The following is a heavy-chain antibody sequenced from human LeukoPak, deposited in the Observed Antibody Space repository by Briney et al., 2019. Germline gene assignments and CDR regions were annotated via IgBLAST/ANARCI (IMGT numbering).Heavy chain of an antibody. V-gene: IGHV4-59*01. J-gene: IGHJ6*02. CDR3: ARGSGALYYGMDV. CDR2: INFSGST. CDR1: SGSIRSYY. D-gene: IGHD3-10*01. Sequence: SETLSLTCTVPSGSIRSYYWSWIRQPPGGGLEWIGYINFSGSTNYNPSLKSRVTISADTSKDQFSLKLTSVTAADTAVYYCARGSGALYYGMDVWGQGTTVTV.